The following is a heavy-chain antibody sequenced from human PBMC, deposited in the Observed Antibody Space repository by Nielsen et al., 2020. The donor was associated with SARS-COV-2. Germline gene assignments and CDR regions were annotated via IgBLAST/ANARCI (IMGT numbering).Heavy chain of an antibody. CDR1: GGSISSGDYY. CDR2: IYYSGST. Sequence: SETLSLTCTVSGGSISSGDYYWSWIRQPPGKGPEWIGYIYYSGSTYYNPSLKSRVTISVDTSKNQFSLKLSSVTAADTAVYYCARERPGGSGWANWFDPWGQGTLVTVSS. V-gene: IGHV4-30-4*01. J-gene: IGHJ5*02. CDR3: ARERPGGSGWANWFDP. D-gene: IGHD6-19*01.